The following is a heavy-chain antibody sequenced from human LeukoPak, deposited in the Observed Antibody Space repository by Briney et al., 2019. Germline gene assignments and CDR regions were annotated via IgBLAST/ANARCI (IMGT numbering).Heavy chain of an antibody. Sequence: GGSVRLSCAASGFTFSSYAISWVRQAPGKGLEWVSIIYSDGATYYADSVKGRFTISRDNSKNTLYLQMNSLRAEDTAVYYCARARWYLDYWGQGALVTVSS. CDR2: IYSDGAT. D-gene: IGHD4-23*01. V-gene: IGHV3-23*03. CDR3: ARARWYLDY. J-gene: IGHJ4*02. CDR1: GFTFSSYA.